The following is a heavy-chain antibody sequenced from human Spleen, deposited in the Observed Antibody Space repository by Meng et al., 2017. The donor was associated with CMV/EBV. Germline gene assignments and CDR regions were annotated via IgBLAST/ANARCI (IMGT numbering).Heavy chain of an antibody. CDR3: AREGDSGTYQY. V-gene: IGHV7-4-1*02. CDR2: IDTDTGNP. Sequence: SCTASGYTFTRSAMNWVRQAPGQGLEWMGWIDTDTGNPTYAQGFTGRFVFSLDTSVSTAYLQISSLKPEDTAVYYCAREGDSGTYQYWGQGTLVTVSS. J-gene: IGHJ4*02. D-gene: IGHD1-26*01. CDR1: GYTFTRSA.